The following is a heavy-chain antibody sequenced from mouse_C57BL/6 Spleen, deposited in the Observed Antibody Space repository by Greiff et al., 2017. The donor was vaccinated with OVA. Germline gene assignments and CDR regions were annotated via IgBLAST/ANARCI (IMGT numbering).Heavy chain of an antibody. D-gene: IGHD4-1*01. Sequence: EVKLVESGPGLVKPSQSLSLTCSVPGYSITSGYYWNWIRQFPGNKLEWMGYISYDGSNNYNPSLKNRISITRDTSKNQFFLKLNSVTTEDTATYYCARANWEDYYFDYWGQGTTLTVSS. V-gene: IGHV3-6*01. CDR3: ARANWEDYYFDY. CDR2: ISYDGSN. CDR1: GYSITSGYY. J-gene: IGHJ2*01.